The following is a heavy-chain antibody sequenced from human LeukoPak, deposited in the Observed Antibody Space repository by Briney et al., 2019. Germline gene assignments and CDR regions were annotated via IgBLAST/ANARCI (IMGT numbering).Heavy chain of an antibody. Sequence: SETLSLTCTVSGGSIRTDGSYWAWIRQPPGKGLEWIGSIYIDGITHYNSSLQSRVTLSIDTSKNHFSLRLASVTAADTAVFYCARLFTRAWEYRYGMDVWGQGTAVTVSS. D-gene: IGHD1-26*01. V-gene: IGHV4-39*02. CDR2: IYIDGIT. CDR1: GGSIRTDGSY. J-gene: IGHJ6*02. CDR3: ARLFTRAWEYRYGMDV.